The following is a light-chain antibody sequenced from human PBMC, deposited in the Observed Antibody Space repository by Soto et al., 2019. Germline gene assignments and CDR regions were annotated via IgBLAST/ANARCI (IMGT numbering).Light chain of an antibody. J-gene: IGKJ1*01. CDR1: ESVHTN. CDR3: QQYDNWRWT. CDR2: GAS. V-gene: IGKV3-15*01. Sequence: EIVMTQSPATLSVSPGERATLSCRASESVHTNLAWYQQKPGQAPRLLIYGASTRATGVPARFSGSGSGTEFTLTITSLQSEDFAVYYCQQYDNWRWTFGQGTKVDIK.